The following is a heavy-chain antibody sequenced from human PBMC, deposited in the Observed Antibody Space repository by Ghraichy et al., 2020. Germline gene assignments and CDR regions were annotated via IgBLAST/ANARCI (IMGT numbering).Heavy chain of an antibody. CDR1: GGSISNYY. CDR2: IYSSGST. CDR3: VRGPARQWLVVSNAFDL. Sequence: SQTLSLTCSVSGGSISNYYWSWIRQPPGKGLEWIGYIYSSGSTNYNPSLKSRVIISLDTPQNQFSLKLSSVTAADTAVYYCVRGPARQWLVVSNAFDLWGQGTMVTVSS. J-gene: IGHJ3*01. D-gene: IGHD6-19*01. V-gene: IGHV4-59*01.